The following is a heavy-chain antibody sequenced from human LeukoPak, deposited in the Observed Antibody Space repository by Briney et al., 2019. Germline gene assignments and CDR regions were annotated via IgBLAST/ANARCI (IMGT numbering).Heavy chain of an antibody. V-gene: IGHV1-8*03. CDR2: MNPKSGDT. CDR1: GYTFTSYD. J-gene: IGHJ5*02. Sequence: ASVKVSCKASGYTFTSYDINWVRQATGQGLEWMGWMNPKSGDTGYSQKFQGRVFITRDTSINTAYMELSSLGSDDTAVYYCARDGRDSRSSWFDPWGQGTLVIVSS. CDR3: ARDGRDSRSSWFDP. D-gene: IGHD3-10*01.